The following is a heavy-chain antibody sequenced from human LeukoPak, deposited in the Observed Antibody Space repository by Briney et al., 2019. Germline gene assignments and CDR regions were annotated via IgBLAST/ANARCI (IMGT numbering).Heavy chain of an antibody. CDR3: ARDREAAAGGNWFDP. V-gene: IGHV1-46*01. J-gene: IGHJ5*02. Sequence: ASVKVSCKASGYTFTGYYMHWVRQAPGQGLEWMGIINPSGGSTSYAQKFQGRVTMTRDTSTSTVYMELSSLRSEDTAVYYCARDREAAAGGNWFDPWGQGTLVTVSS. CDR1: GYTFTGYY. CDR2: INPSGGST. D-gene: IGHD6-13*01.